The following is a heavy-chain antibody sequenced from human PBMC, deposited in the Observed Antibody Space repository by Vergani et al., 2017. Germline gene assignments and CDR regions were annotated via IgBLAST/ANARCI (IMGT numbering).Heavy chain of an antibody. V-gene: IGHV1-2*02. CDR1: GYTFTGYY. CDR2: INPNSGVT. Sequence: QVQLVQSGAEVKKPGASVKVSCKASGYTFTGYYMHWVRQAPGQGLEWMGWINPNSGVTNYAQKFQGRVTMTRDTSISTAYMELSRLRSDDTAVYYCARWLDYYYYYGMDVWGQGTTVSVSS. J-gene: IGHJ6*02. D-gene: IGHD6-19*01. CDR3: ARWLDYYYYYGMDV.